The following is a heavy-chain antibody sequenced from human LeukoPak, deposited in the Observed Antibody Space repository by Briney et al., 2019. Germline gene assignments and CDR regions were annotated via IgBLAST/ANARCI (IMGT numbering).Heavy chain of an antibody. D-gene: IGHD2-21*02. Sequence: PTGGSLRLSCAASGFTFSSYAMSWVRQAPGKGLKWVSAISGSGGSTYYADSVKGRFTISRDNSKTTLYLQMNSLRAEDTAVYYCAKLERLVVTASFDYWGQGTLVTVSS. CDR3: AKLERLVVTASFDY. CDR1: GFTFSSYA. V-gene: IGHV3-23*01. J-gene: IGHJ4*02. CDR2: ISGSGGST.